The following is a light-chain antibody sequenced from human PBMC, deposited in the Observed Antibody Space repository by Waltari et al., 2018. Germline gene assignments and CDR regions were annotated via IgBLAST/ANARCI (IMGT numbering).Light chain of an antibody. CDR1: RSDVGGYHY. CDR2: EVS. J-gene: IGLJ1*01. Sequence: QSALTQPASVSGSPGQSITISCTGTRSDVGGYHYVSWYQQHPGKAPKLMIYEVSNRPSGVSNRFSGSKSGNTASLTISGLQAEDEADYYCSSYTSSSTLDVFGTGTKVTVL. V-gene: IGLV2-14*01. CDR3: SSYTSSSTLDV.